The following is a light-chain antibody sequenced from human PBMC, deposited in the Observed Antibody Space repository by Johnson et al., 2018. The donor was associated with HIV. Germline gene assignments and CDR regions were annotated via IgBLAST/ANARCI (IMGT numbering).Light chain of an antibody. Sequence: QSILTQPPSVSAAPGQKVTISCSGSSSNIGKNYVSWYQLLPGTAPKLLIYDYDKRPSGIPDRFSGSKSGTSAPLGITGLQTGDEAEYYCGTWDTSLSGGVFGTGTKVTVL. CDR1: SSNIGKNY. V-gene: IGLV1-51*01. CDR3: GTWDTSLSGGV. CDR2: DYD. J-gene: IGLJ1*01.